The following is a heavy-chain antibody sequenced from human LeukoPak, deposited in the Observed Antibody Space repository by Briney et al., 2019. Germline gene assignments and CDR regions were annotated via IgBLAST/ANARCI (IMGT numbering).Heavy chain of an antibody. CDR3: ARDQALYFSYGDY. Sequence: GRSLRLSCAASGFTFSNYGMHWVRQAPGKGLGWLAAIFYDGSNKYYADTVKGRFAISRDNSKNTLYLQVNSLTAEDTAVYYCARDQALYFSYGDYWGQGTLVTVSS. CDR1: GFTFSNYG. J-gene: IGHJ4*02. V-gene: IGHV3-33*01. D-gene: IGHD2/OR15-2a*01. CDR2: IFYDGSNK.